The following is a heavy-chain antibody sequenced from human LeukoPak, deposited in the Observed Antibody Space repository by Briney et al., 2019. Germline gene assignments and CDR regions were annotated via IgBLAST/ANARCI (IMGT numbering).Heavy chain of an antibody. CDR3: ARGGNLEN. D-gene: IGHD1-14*01. Sequence: GGSLRLSCAASGFTLNRYWMSWVRQAPGKGLEWVANINEDGGERHYVDSVKGRFTISRDNAKNSLYLQMNSLRAEDTAVYYCARGGNLENWGGGTLVTVSS. V-gene: IGHV3-7*01. CDR2: INEDGGER. CDR1: GFTLNRYW. J-gene: IGHJ4*02.